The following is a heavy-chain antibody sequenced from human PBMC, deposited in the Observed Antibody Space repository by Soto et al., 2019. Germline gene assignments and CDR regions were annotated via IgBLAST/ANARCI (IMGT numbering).Heavy chain of an antibody. V-gene: IGHV1-69*12. CDR3: ATGPLYYYGSGSYY. CDR2: IIPIFGTA. CDR1: GGTFSSYA. Sequence: QVQLVQSGAEVKKPGSSVKVSCKASGGTFSSYAISWVRQAPGQGLEWMGGIIPIFGTANYAQKFQGRVTLTADESTSTAYLGLSSLRSEDTAVYYCATGPLYYYGSGSYYWGQGTLVTVSS. D-gene: IGHD3-10*01. J-gene: IGHJ4*02.